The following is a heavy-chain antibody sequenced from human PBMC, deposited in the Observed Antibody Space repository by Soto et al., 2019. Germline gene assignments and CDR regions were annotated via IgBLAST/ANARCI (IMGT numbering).Heavy chain of an antibody. J-gene: IGHJ4*02. D-gene: IGHD3-10*01. CDR3: ARVGGFGTTTIDY. V-gene: IGHV4-30-4*01. CDR1: GGSISSGDYY. CDR2: IYYSGST. Sequence: QVQLQESGPGLVKPSQTLSLTCTVSGGSISSGDYYWSWIRQPPGKGLEWIGYIYYSGSTYYNPSLTSSVTISLDTSKNQCVLKLSSVTAADTAVYYCARVGGFGTTTIDYWGQGTLVTGSS.